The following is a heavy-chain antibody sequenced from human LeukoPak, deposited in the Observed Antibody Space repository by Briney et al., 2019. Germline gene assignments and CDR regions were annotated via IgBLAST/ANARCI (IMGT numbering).Heavy chain of an antibody. CDR2: IYYSGST. D-gene: IGHD1-1*01. J-gene: IGHJ3*02. CDR3: ARTPIDRYGDGHAFDI. Sequence: SETLSLTCTVSGGSISSYYWSRIRQPPGKGLEWIGYIYYSGSTNYNPSLKSRVTISVDTSKNQFSLKLSSVTAADTAVYYCARTPIDRYGDGHAFDIWGQGTMVTVSS. CDR1: GGSISSYY. V-gene: IGHV4-59*01.